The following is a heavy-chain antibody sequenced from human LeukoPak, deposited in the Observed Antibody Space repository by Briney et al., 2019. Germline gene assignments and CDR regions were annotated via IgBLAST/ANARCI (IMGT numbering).Heavy chain of an antibody. D-gene: IGHD5-18*01. J-gene: IGHJ5*02. V-gene: IGHV4-4*07. CDR1: GCSISSYY. CDR3: ASQSGYSSGFDP. Sequence: SETLSLTCTVSGCSISSYYWSWIRQPPGKGLEWIGRIYTSGSTNYNPSLKSRVTMSVDTSKNQFSLKLSSVTAADTAVNYCASQSGYSSGFDPWGQGTLVTVSS. CDR2: IYTSGST.